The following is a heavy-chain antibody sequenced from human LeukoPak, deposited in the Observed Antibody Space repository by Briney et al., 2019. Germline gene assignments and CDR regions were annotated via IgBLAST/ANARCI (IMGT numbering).Heavy chain of an antibody. CDR3: ARDLDNWNYEGNWFDP. D-gene: IGHD1-7*01. Sequence: SVKVSCKASGYTFTNYGFSWVRQAPGQGLEWMGGIIPIFGTANYAQKFQGRVTITADESTSTAYMELSSLRSEDTAVYYCARDLDNWNYEGNWFDPWGQGTLVTVSS. CDR2: IIPIFGTA. V-gene: IGHV1-69*13. CDR1: GYTFTNYG. J-gene: IGHJ5*02.